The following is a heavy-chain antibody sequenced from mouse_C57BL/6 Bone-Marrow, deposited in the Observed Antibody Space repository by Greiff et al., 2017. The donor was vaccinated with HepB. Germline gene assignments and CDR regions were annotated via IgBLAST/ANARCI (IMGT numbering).Heavy chain of an antibody. D-gene: IGHD2-2*01. J-gene: IGHJ4*01. V-gene: IGHV6-3*01. Sequence: EVHLVESGGGLVQPGGSMKLSCVASGFTFSNYWMNWVRQSPEKGLEWVAQIRLKSVNSATHYAESVKGRFTISRDDAKSSVYLQMNNLRAEDTGIYYCTGRIYYGYDERNYYAMDYWGQGTSVTVSS. CDR3: TGRIYYGYDERNYYAMDY. CDR2: IRLKSVNSAT. CDR1: GFTFSNYW.